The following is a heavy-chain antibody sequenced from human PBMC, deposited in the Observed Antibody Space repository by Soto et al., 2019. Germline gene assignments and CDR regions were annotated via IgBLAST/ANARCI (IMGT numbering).Heavy chain of an antibody. Sequence: SETLSLTCTVSGGSLGSYYWSWIRQPPGKGLEWIVYVFYTVRANYNASLKSRVSISLDTSNYQFTLKLSSVTAADTAVYYCARDGGGRMTTNPYYYNGMDVWGPGTTVTVSS. J-gene: IGHJ6*02. V-gene: IGHV4-59*13. CDR2: VFYTVRA. CDR3: ARDGGGRMTTNPYYYNGMDV. D-gene: IGHD4-4*01. CDR1: GGSLGSYY.